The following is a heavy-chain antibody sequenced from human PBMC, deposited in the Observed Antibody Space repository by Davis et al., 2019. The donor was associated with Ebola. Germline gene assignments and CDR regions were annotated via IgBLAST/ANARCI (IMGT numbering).Heavy chain of an antibody. CDR2: MNPNSGNT. Sequence: ASVKVSCKASGYTFTSYDINWVRQATGQGLEWMGWMNPNSGNTGYAQKFQGRVTMTRNTSISTAYMELRSLRSDDTAVYYCARDVLVAVAGPFDYWGQGTLVTVSS. CDR3: ARDVLVAVAGPFDY. D-gene: IGHD6-19*01. J-gene: IGHJ4*02. V-gene: IGHV1-8*01. CDR1: GYTFTSYD.